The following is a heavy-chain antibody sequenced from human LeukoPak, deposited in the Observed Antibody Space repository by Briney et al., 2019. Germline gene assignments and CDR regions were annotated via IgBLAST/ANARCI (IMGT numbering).Heavy chain of an antibody. Sequence: GGSLRLSCVASGFTVSSNYMTWVRQAPGKGLEWVSVIYSNGNTYYADSVKGRFTVSRDNSKNTLYLQMHSLRADDTAVYYCARGDPYGDHVDYWGQGTLVTVSS. CDR1: GFTVSSNY. J-gene: IGHJ4*02. CDR3: ARGDPYGDHVDY. D-gene: IGHD4-17*01. V-gene: IGHV3-53*01. CDR2: IYSNGNT.